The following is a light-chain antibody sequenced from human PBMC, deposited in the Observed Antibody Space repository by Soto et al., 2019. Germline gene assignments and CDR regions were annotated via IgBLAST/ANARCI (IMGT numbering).Light chain of an antibody. CDR1: QAISNC. Sequence: DIQLAQSPSSLSSSVLDRLTITCRASQAISNCLAWVQQKPGKAPKFLIYAASSLQSGVPSKFSGSGSGTDFTLTISSLQPEDFATYYCQQYNSYPITFGQGTGLEIK. J-gene: IGKJ5*01. V-gene: IGKV1-16*02. CDR2: AAS. CDR3: QQYNSYPIT.